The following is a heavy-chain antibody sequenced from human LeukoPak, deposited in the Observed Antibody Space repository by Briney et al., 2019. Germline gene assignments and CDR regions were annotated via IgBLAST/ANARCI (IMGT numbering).Heavy chain of an antibody. CDR3: ARVYPPGAPGVGYFDWPTPGRQFDY. CDR2: INPNSGGT. D-gene: IGHD3-9*01. CDR1: GYTFTGYY. J-gene: IGHJ4*02. V-gene: IGHV1-2*02. Sequence: ASVKVSCKASGYTFTGYYMHWVRQAPGQGLEWMGWINPNSGGTNYAQKFQGRVTMTRDTSISTAYMELSRLRSDDTAVYYCARVYPPGAPGVGYFDWPTPGRQFDYWGQGTLVTVSS.